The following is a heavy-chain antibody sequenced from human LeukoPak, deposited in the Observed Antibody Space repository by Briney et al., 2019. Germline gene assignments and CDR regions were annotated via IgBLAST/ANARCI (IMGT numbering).Heavy chain of an antibody. CDR1: GFTVSCNY. D-gene: IGHD2-15*01. CDR3: ASLRYCNGGSCYPNTYFDY. Sequence: GGSLRLSCAASGFTVSCNYMTWVRQAPGKGLEWVSAISGSGGSTYYADSVKGRFTISRDNSKNTLYLQMNSLRAEDTAVYYCASLRYCNGGSCYPNTYFDYWGQGTLVTVSS. J-gene: IGHJ4*02. CDR2: ISGSGGST. V-gene: IGHV3-23*01.